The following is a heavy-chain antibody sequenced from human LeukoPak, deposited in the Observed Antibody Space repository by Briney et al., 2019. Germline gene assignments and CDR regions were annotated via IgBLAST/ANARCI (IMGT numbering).Heavy chain of an antibody. D-gene: IGHD6-13*01. Sequence: GGSLRLSCAASGFTFSSYSMNWVRQAPGKGLEWVSSISSSSSYIYYADSVKGRFTISRDNAKNSLYLQMNSLRAEDTAVYYCARVSGSSWYPNSFDYWGQGTLVTVSS. J-gene: IGHJ4*02. V-gene: IGHV3-21*01. CDR2: ISSSSSYI. CDR1: GFTFSSYS. CDR3: ARVSGSSWYPNSFDY.